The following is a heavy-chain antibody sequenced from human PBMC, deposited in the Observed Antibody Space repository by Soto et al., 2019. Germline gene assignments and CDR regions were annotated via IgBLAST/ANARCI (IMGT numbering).Heavy chain of an antibody. V-gene: IGHV3-74*01. Sequence: GGSLRLSCAASGFTFSSYWMHWVRQAPGKGLVWVSRINSDGSSTSYADSVKGRFTISRDNAKNTLYLQMNSLRAEDTAVYYCAREDGSGWYNAFDIWGQGTMVTVSS. CDR1: GFTFSSYW. D-gene: IGHD6-19*01. CDR3: AREDGSGWYNAFDI. CDR2: INSDGSST. J-gene: IGHJ3*02.